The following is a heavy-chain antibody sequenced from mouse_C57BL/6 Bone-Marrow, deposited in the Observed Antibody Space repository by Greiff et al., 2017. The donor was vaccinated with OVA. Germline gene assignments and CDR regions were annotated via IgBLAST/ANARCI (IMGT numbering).Heavy chain of an antibody. Sequence: QVQLQQSGPELVKPGASVKLSCKASGYTFTSYDINWVKQRPGQGLEWIGWIYPSDGSTKYNEKFKGKATLTVDTSSRTAYMELHNLTSEDSSVYFCAAISTVVATGYYAMDYWGQGTSVTVSS. D-gene: IGHD1-1*01. V-gene: IGHV1-85*01. CDR3: AAISTVVATGYYAMDY. CDR2: IYPSDGST. J-gene: IGHJ4*01. CDR1: GYTFTSYD.